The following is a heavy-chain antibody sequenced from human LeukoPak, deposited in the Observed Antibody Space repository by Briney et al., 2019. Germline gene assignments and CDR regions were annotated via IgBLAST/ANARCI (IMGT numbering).Heavy chain of an antibody. D-gene: IGHD5-18*01. V-gene: IGHV3-30*03. J-gene: IGHJ4*02. CDR2: ISYDGSNK. Sequence: GGSLRFSCAASGFTFSSYAMSWVRQAPGKGLEWVAVISYDGSNKYYADSVKGRFTISRDNSKNTLYLQMNSLRAEDTAVYYCARREYSYGYRPDYWGQGTLVTVSS. CDR1: GFTFSSYA. CDR3: ARREYSYGYRPDY.